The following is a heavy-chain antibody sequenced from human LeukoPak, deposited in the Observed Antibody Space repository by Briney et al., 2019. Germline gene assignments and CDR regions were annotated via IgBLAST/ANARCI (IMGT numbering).Heavy chain of an antibody. V-gene: IGHV3-30*04. D-gene: IGHD3-10*01. Sequence: PGGSLRLSCAASGFTFTNCAFHWVRQAPGKGLEWVAVISYEGSKKYYADSVKGRFTISRDNSKNTLYLQMNSLRAEDTAVYHCARARGGFDYWGQGTLVTVSS. CDR3: ARARGGFDY. J-gene: IGHJ4*02. CDR2: ISYEGSKK. CDR1: GFTFTNCA.